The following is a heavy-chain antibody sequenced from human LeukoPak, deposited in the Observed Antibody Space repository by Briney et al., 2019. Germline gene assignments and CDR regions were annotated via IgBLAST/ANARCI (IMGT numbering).Heavy chain of an antibody. Sequence: PGGSLRLSCTASGFTFGDYAMTWVRQAPGEGLEWVGFIRSKTYGGTTEYAASVKGRFTISRDDSKSIAYLQMNSLKTEDTAVYYCARRGRSSNYFDYWGQGTLVTVSS. V-gene: IGHV3-49*04. CDR1: GFTFGDYA. D-gene: IGHD6-6*01. J-gene: IGHJ4*02. CDR3: ARRGRSSNYFDY. CDR2: IRSKTYGGTT.